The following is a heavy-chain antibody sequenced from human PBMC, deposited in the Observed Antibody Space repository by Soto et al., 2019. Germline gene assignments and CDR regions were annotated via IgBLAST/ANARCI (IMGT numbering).Heavy chain of an antibody. Sequence: SLRLSCAASGFTFSSYAMHWVRQAPGKGLEWVAVISYDGSNKYYADSVKGRFTISRDNSRNTLYLQMNSLRAEDTAVYYCARAGASGSSYGGQYFDYWGRRTMGTVSS. J-gene: IGHJ4*02. D-gene: IGHD1-26*01. CDR3: ARAGASGSSYGGQYFDY. CDR2: ISYDGSNK. V-gene: IGHV3-30-3*01. CDR1: GFTFSSYA.